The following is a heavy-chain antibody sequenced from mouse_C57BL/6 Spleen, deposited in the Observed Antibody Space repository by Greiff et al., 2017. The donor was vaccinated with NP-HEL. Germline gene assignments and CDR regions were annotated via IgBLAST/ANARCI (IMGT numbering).Heavy chain of an antibody. V-gene: IGHV1-82*01. CDR3: ARYDYEDYAMDY. Sequence: VQLQQSGPELVKPGASVKISCKASGYAFSSSWMNWVKQRPGKGLEWIGRIYPGDGDTNYNGKFKGKATLTADKSSSTAYMQLSSLTSEDSAVYFCARYDYEDYAMDYWGQGTSVTVSS. J-gene: IGHJ4*01. CDR1: GYAFSSSW. CDR2: IYPGDGDT. D-gene: IGHD2-4*01.